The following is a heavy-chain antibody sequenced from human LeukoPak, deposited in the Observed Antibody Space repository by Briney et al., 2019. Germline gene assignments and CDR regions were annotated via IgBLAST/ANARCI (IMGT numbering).Heavy chain of an antibody. J-gene: IGHJ4*02. V-gene: IGHV3-23*01. D-gene: IGHD3-10*01. CDR3: AKDEGVVLSTSFDFGH. Sequence: GGSLRLSCVVSGFTFSTYAMSWVRQAPGKGLEWVAFMCGSGRNTYYADSVKGRFTISRDNFRNTLSLQMNSLRPDDTAIYYCAKDEGVVLSTSFDFGHWGQGTLVAVSS. CDR1: GFTFSTYA. CDR2: MCGSGRNT.